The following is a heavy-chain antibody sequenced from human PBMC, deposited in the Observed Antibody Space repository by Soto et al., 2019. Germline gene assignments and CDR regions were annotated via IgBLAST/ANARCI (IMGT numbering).Heavy chain of an antibody. J-gene: IGHJ4*02. CDR3: AHSGLYYYGSGSYYNR. V-gene: IGHV2-5*02. Sequence: QITLKESGPTLVKPTQTLTLTCTFSGFSLSTSGVGVGWIRQPPGKALEWLALIYWDDDKRYSPSLKSRLTITKDTSKNQVVLTMTNMDPVDTATYYCAHSGLYYYGSGSYYNRWGQGTLVTVSS. CDR2: IYWDDDK. CDR1: GFSLSTSGVG. D-gene: IGHD3-10*01.